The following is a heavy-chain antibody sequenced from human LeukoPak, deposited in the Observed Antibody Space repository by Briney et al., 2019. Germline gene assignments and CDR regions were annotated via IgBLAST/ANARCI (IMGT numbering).Heavy chain of an antibody. J-gene: IGHJ4*02. V-gene: IGHV4-38-2*02. CDR2: IDGSGTS. Sequence: SETLSLTCTVSGYSISSGYLWGWIRQPPGKGLEWMGSIDGSGTSYYNPSLKSRVTISLDTSKNHFSLSLRSMQASDTAVYYCARAFCVGECFVLHIFFDSWGQGTLVTVSS. D-gene: IGHD2-21*01. CDR3: ARAFCVGECFVLHIFFDS. CDR1: GYSISSGYL.